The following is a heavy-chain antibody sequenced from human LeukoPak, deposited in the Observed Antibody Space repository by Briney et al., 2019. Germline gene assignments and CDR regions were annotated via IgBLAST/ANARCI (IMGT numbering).Heavy chain of an antibody. V-gene: IGHV4-59*01. D-gene: IGHD5/OR15-5a*01. CDR2: IYYSGST. CDR3: ARELSLYFDY. CDR1: GRSISSYY. J-gene: IGHJ4*02. Sequence: SETLSPTCTVSGRSISSYYWSWIRQPPGKGLEWIGYIYYSGSTNYNPSLKSRVTISVDTSKNQFSLKLSSVTAADTAVYYCARELSLYFDYWGQGTLVTVSS.